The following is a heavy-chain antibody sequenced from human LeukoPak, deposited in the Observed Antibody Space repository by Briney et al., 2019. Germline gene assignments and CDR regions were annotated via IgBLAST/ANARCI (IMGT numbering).Heavy chain of an antibody. Sequence: PSETLSLTCAVYGGSFSDHYWSWLRQPPGKGLEWIGEINHSGSTNYKPSLKSRVTISVDTPKKQISLKLSSVTAADTAVYYCARIPPDMDVWGQGTTVIVSS. D-gene: IGHD2-21*01. CDR1: GGSFSDHY. CDR3: ARIPPDMDV. CDR2: INHSGST. J-gene: IGHJ6*02. V-gene: IGHV4-34*01.